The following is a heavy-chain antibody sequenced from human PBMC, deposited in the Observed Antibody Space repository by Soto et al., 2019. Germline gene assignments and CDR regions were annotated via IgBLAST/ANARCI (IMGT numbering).Heavy chain of an antibody. V-gene: IGHV3-49*04. J-gene: IGHJ6*02. Sequence: GGSLRLSCTFSGFTLEDHALTWVRQAPGKGLQWLGYIRGSTYGSTTEYDPSVRGRIIISRDDSKSIGYLQMNSLKSEDTAVYYCERDGDFYGVDVWGQGTRVTVSS. D-gene: IGHD3-3*01. CDR1: GFTLEDHA. CDR3: ERDGDFYGVDV. CDR2: IRGSTYGSTT.